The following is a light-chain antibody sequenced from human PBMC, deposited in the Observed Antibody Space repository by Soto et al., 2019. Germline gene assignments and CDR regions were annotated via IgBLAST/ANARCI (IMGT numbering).Light chain of an antibody. CDR3: CSYAGSSTFGVI. CDR1: SSDVGSYNL. V-gene: IGLV2-23*03. J-gene: IGLJ2*01. CDR2: EGN. Sequence: QSALTQPASVSGSPGQSITIPCTGTSSDVGSYNLVSWYQQHPGKVPKLMIYEGNKRPSGVSNRFSGSKSGNTASLTISGLQAEDEADYYCCSYAGSSTFGVIFGGGTKLTVL.